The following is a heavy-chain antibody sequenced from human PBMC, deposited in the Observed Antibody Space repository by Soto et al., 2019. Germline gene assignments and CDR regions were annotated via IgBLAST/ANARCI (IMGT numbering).Heavy chain of an antibody. J-gene: IGHJ4*02. CDR2: ISGSGGST. CDR1: GFTFSSYA. V-gene: IGHV3-23*01. CDR3: AKDPVLVYYYDSSGYYPPYFDY. D-gene: IGHD3-22*01. Sequence: GGSLRLSCSASGFTFSSYAMHWVRQAPGKGLEWVSAISGSGGSTYYADSVKGRFTISRDNSKNTLYLQMNSLRAEDTAVYYCAKDPVLVYYYDSSGYYPPYFDYWGQGTLVTVSS.